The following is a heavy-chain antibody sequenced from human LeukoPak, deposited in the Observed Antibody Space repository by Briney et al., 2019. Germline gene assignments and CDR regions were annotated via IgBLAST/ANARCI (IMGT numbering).Heavy chain of an antibody. V-gene: IGHV4-59*11. CDR1: GGPISSHY. CDR2: IYYSGST. J-gene: IGHJ4*02. Sequence: SETLSLTCTVSGGPISSHYWSWIRQPPGKGLEWIGYIYYSGSTNYNPSLKSRVTISVDTSKNQFSLKLSSVTAADTAVYYCARSIVGATEGHFDYWGQGTLVTVSS. D-gene: IGHD1-26*01. CDR3: ARSIVGATEGHFDY.